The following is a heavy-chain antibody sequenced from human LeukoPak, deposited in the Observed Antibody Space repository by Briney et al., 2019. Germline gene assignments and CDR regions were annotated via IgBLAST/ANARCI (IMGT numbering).Heavy chain of an antibody. CDR1: GGSFSGYY. CDR3: ARSLRYMDWLFPAFDY. Sequence: SETLSLTCAVYGGSFSGYYWSWIRQPPGKGLEWIGEINHSGSTNYNPSLKSRVTISVDTSKNQFSLRLTSVTAADTAVYYCARSLRYMDWLFPAFDYWGQGTLVTVSS. D-gene: IGHD3-9*01. V-gene: IGHV4-34*01. CDR2: INHSGST. J-gene: IGHJ4*02.